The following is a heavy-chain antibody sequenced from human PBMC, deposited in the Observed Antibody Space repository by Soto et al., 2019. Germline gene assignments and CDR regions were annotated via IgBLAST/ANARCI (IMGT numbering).Heavy chain of an antibody. CDR2: ISGSGGST. CDR3: AKEVVLWFGDPPYFDD. J-gene: IGHJ4*02. Sequence: PGGSLRLSCAASGFTFSSYAMSWVRQAPGKGLEWVSAISGSGGSTYYADSVKGRFTISRDNSKNTLYLQMNSLRAEDTAVYYCAKEVVLWFGDPPYFDDWGQGTLVTVSS. D-gene: IGHD3-10*01. CDR1: GFTFSSYA. V-gene: IGHV3-23*01.